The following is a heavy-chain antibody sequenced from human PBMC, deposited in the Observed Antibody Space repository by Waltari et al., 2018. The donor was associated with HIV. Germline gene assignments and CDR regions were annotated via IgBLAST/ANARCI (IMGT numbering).Heavy chain of an antibody. CDR1: GFTFDDHA. V-gene: IGHV3-9*01. Sequence: EVQVVESGRNLVQPGRSLRLSCAASGFTFDDHAMHWVRQAPGKVLEWVSGIDTNGGVIGYADSVKGRFTISRDNARNSMYLQMNSLKPEDTALYYCATDKGSVTGTLYAMDVWGQGTTVTVSS. J-gene: IGHJ6*02. D-gene: IGHD6-19*01. CDR3: ATDKGSVTGTLYAMDV. CDR2: IDTNGGVI.